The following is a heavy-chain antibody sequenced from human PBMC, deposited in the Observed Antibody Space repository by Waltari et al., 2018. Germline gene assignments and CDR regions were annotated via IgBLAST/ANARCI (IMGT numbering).Heavy chain of an antibody. CDR3: ARATYCSSTSCSRYYYYYMDV. CDR1: GCTFSSYA. Sequence: QVQLVQSGAEVKKPGSSVKVSCKASGCTFSSYAISWVRQPPGQGLEWMGGIIPILGTANYAQKFQGRVTITADKSTSTAYMELSSLRSEDTAVYYWARATYCSSTSCSRYYYYYMDVWGKGTTVTVSS. V-gene: IGHV1-69*14. D-gene: IGHD2-2*01. J-gene: IGHJ6*03. CDR2: IIPILGTA.